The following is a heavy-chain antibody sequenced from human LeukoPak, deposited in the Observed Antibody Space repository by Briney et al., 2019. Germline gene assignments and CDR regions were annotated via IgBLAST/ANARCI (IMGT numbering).Heavy chain of an antibody. J-gene: IGHJ4*02. D-gene: IGHD2-15*01. CDR3: ARAFLVGYSPEEYFFDY. CDR2: IYYSGST. Sequence: KPSETLSLTCTVSGGSISSSSYYWGWIRQPPGKGLEWIGSIYYSGSTYYNPSLKSRVTISVDTSKNQFSLKLSSVTAADTAVYYCARAFLVGYSPEEYFFDYWGQGTLVTVSS. CDR1: GGSISSSSYY. V-gene: IGHV4-39*01.